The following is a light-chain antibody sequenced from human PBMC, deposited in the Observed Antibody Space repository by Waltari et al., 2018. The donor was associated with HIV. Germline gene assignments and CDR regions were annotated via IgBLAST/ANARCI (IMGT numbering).Light chain of an antibody. J-gene: IGLJ3*02. V-gene: IGLV3-9*01. Sequence: SYVLTQPVSVSVALGQTARVSCEGNNIGSTNVHWYQQKPGQAPILVIFRDNNRPSGIPERFSGSNSGNTATLTISRAQAGDEADYFCQVWHTNIALFGGGTKLTVL. CDR2: RDN. CDR1: NIGSTN. CDR3: QVWHTNIAL.